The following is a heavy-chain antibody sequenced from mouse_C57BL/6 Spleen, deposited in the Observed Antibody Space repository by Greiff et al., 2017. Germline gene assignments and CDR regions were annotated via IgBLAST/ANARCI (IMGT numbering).Heavy chain of an antibody. CDR2: IYPGDGDT. Sequence: QVQLQQSGPELVKPGASVKISCKASGYAFSSSWMNGVKQRPGKGLEWIGRIYPGDGDTNYNGKFKGKATLTADKSSSTAYMQLSSLTSEDSAVYFCARSIYDGYYGDYWGQGTTLTVSS. J-gene: IGHJ2*01. D-gene: IGHD2-3*01. CDR1: GYAFSSSW. V-gene: IGHV1-82*01. CDR3: ARSIYDGYYGDY.